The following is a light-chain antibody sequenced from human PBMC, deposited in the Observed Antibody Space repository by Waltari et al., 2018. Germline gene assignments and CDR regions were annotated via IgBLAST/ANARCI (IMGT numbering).Light chain of an antibody. Sequence: QSVLTQPPSASEPPGQRVTLSCAGSNSNIGRKTVNWYRPLPGTAPPLLIHNTNQRPSGVPDRFSGSKSGTSASLAISGLQSDDEADYYCATWDDSLRGPIFGGGTKLTVL. CDR3: ATWDDSLRGPI. J-gene: IGLJ2*01. CDR2: NTN. CDR1: NSNIGRKT. V-gene: IGLV1-44*01.